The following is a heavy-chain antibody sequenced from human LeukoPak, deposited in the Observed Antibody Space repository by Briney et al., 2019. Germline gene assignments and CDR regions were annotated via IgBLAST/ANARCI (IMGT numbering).Heavy chain of an antibody. J-gene: IGHJ5*02. Sequence: GASVKVSCKASGYTFTSYGISWVRQAPGQGLEWMGWISAYNGNTNYAQKLRGRVTVTTDTSTSTAYMELRSLRSDDTAVYYCAACSGGSCSEWFDPWGQGTLVTVSS. D-gene: IGHD2-15*01. CDR1: GYTFTSYG. V-gene: IGHV1-18*01. CDR2: ISAYNGNT. CDR3: AACSGGSCSEWFDP.